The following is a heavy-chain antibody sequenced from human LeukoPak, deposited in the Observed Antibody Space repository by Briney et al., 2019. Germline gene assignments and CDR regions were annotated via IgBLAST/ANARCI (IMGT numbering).Heavy chain of an antibody. D-gene: IGHD6-13*01. CDR1: GGSISSYY. Sequence: KPSETLSLSCTVSGGSISSYYWSWIRQPPGKGLEWIGYIYYSGSTNYNPSLKSRVTISADTSKNQFSLKLSSVTAADTAVYYCARDLRSSWYTPSYYYGMDVWGQGTTVTVSS. CDR2: IYYSGST. J-gene: IGHJ6*02. CDR3: ARDLRSSWYTPSYYYGMDV. V-gene: IGHV4-59*01.